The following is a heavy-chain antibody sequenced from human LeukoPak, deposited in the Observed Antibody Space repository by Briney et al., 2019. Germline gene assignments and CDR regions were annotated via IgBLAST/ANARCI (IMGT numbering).Heavy chain of an antibody. CDR1: GFTFSSYA. CDR3: AKDSRYSGYDFPFWDY. J-gene: IGHJ4*02. CDR2: ISGSGGST. D-gene: IGHD5-12*01. Sequence: GGSLRLSCAASGFTFSSYAMSWVRQAPGKGREWVSAISGSGGSTYYADSVKGRFTISRDKSKNTLYLQMNSLRAEDTAVYYCAKDSRYSGYDFPFWDYWGQGTLVTVSS. V-gene: IGHV3-23*01.